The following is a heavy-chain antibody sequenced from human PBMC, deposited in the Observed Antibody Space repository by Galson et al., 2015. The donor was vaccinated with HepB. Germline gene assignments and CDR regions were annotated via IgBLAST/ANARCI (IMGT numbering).Heavy chain of an antibody. Sequence: SVKVSCKASGYTFTSYAMHWVRQAPGRRLEWMGWINAGNGNTKYSQKFQGRVTITRDTSASTAYMELSSLRSEDTAVYYCARSYDILTGFVMERGLAFDIWGQGTMVTVSS. D-gene: IGHD3-9*01. CDR3: ARSYDILTGFVMERGLAFDI. CDR1: GYTFTSYA. V-gene: IGHV1-3*01. CDR2: INAGNGNT. J-gene: IGHJ3*02.